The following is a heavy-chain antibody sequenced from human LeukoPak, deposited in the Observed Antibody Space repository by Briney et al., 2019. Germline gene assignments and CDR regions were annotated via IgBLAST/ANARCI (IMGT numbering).Heavy chain of an antibody. CDR3: ARGGLAGDYASPFFDY. CDR1: GVSSSSYY. V-gene: IGHV4-59*01. J-gene: IGHJ4*02. Sequence: SETLSLTCTVSGVSSSSYYWSWIRQPPGRGLEWFGYIYYSGSTNYNPSLKSRVTISVDTYNNPFSLKLSSVTAADTAVYYCARGGLAGDYASPFFDYWGQGTLVTVSS. D-gene: IGHD4-17*01. CDR2: IYYSGST.